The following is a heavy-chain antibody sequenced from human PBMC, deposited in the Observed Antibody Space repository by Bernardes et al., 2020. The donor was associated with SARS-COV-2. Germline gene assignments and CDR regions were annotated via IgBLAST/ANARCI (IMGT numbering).Heavy chain of an antibody. Sequence: ESVRRSCAASGFTFSSYAMNWVRQAPGKGLEWVSAISGSGGSTYFADSVKGRFTISRDNSKNTLCLQMNSLRAEDTAVYYCARPETKYYYDSSSYSYIDYWGQGTLVTVSS. CDR2: ISGSGGST. J-gene: IGHJ4*02. V-gene: IGHV3-23*01. CDR1: GFTFSSYA. CDR3: ARPETKYYYDSSSYSYIDY. D-gene: IGHD3-22*01.